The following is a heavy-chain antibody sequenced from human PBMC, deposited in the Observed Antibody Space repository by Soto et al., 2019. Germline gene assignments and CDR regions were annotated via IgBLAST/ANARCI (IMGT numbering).Heavy chain of an antibody. V-gene: IGHV1-69*02. J-gene: IGHJ4*02. Sequence: QVQLVQSGAEVKKPGPSVRVSCKASGDTFTFYSINWVRQAPGLGLEWMGRINPILSMSNYAQRFQGRVTMTADKSTSTAYMELSSLRSEDTAMYYCASSYGSGYRAFDYWGQGALVTLSS. CDR1: GDTFTFYS. CDR2: INPILSMS. CDR3: ASSYGSGYRAFDY. D-gene: IGHD3-10*01.